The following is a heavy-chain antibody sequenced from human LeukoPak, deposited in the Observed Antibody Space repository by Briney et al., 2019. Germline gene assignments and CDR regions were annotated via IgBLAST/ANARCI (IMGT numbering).Heavy chain of an antibody. V-gene: IGHV4-59*01. CDR2: TYYSGRT. J-gene: IGHJ4*02. Sequence: PSETLSLTCTVSGGSMTYYHWAWIRQPPGKTLEWIGYTYYSGRTDYNPSLKGRVSISVDRSRSSNQFSLTLSSVTAADTAVYYCARVSSVITTSFDYWGQGILVTVSS. CDR3: ARVSSVITTSFDY. D-gene: IGHD3-22*01. CDR1: GGSMTYYH.